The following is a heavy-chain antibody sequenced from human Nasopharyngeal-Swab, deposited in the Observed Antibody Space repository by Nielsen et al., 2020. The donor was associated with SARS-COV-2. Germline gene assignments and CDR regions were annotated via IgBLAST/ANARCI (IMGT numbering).Heavy chain of an antibody. D-gene: IGHD5/OR15-5a*01. CDR2: IYYTGDT. J-gene: IGHJ6*02. CDR1: GGSINSLY. V-gene: IGHV4-59*01. CDR3: AIMKVGSTLVGMDV. Sequence: SETLSLTCTVSGGSINSLYWNWIRQPPGKGLEWIGYIYYTGDTNYNPSLKSRVTISVDTSKNQFSLKLKSVTAADTAVYYCAIMKVGSTLVGMDVWGQGSTVTVSS.